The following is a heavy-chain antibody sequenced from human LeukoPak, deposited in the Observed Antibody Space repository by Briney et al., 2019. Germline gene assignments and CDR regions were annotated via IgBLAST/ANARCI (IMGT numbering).Heavy chain of an antibody. CDR1: GYTFTNYY. D-gene: IGHD3-22*01. CDR2: INPIGGLT. Sequence: GASVKVSCKASGYTFTNYYMHRVRQAPGQGLEWMGLINPIGGLTSYAQKFQGRVTMTRDMSTSTVYMELSSLRSEDTAVYYCARGDYDSDRYFDYWGQGTLVTVSS. J-gene: IGHJ4*02. V-gene: IGHV1-46*01. CDR3: ARGDYDSDRYFDY.